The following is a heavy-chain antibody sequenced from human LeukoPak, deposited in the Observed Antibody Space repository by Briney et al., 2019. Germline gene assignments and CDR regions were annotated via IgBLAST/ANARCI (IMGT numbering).Heavy chain of an antibody. J-gene: IGHJ5*02. D-gene: IGHD2-2*02. CDR1: GFTFSSYA. CDR2: IRGSGGST. V-gene: IGHV3-23*01. Sequence: GGSLRLSCAASGFTFSSYAMSWVRQAPGKRLEWVSAIRGSGGSTYYADSVKGRFTISRDNSKTTLYLQMNSLRAEDSAVYYCAKAGHPLVYCSSATCYMGSWGQGTLVTVSS. CDR3: AKAGHPLVYCSSATCYMGS.